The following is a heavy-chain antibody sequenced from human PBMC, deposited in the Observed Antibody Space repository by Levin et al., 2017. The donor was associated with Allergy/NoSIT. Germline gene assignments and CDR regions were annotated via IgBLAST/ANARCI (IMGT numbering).Heavy chain of an antibody. J-gene: IGHJ3*02. V-gene: IGHV3-30-3*01. Sequence: QAGGSLRLSCAASGFTFSSYAMHWVRQAPGKGLEWVAVISYDGSNKYYADSVKGRFTISRDNSKNTLYLQMNSLRAEDTAVYYCARDRLWFGDELGAFDIWGQGTMVTVSS. D-gene: IGHD3-10*01. CDR3: ARDRLWFGDELGAFDI. CDR2: ISYDGSNK. CDR1: GFTFSSYA.